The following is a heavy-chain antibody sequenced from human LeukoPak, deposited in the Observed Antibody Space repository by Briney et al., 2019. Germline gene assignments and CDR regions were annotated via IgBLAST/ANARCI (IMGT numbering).Heavy chain of an antibody. Sequence: GGSLRHSCAASGFAFSGCDIHWVRQATGKGLEWVSGIGSAGDTYYAGSVKGRFAISRDNAKNTLYLQVSSLTAGDTALYYCARVACGSGSYYFDYWGQGTLVTVSS. D-gene: IGHD3-10*01. CDR3: ARVACGSGSYYFDY. V-gene: IGHV3-13*04. CDR2: IGSAGDT. J-gene: IGHJ4*02. CDR1: GFAFSGCD.